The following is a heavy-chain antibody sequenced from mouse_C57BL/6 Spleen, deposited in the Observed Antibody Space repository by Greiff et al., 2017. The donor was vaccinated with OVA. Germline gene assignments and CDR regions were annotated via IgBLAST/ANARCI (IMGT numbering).Heavy chain of an antibody. CDR1: GYTFNSYW. CDR3: ARGGTTVVATMYYFDY. CDR2: IDPSDSYT. J-gene: IGHJ2*01. V-gene: IGHV1-69*01. D-gene: IGHD1-1*01. Sequence: VQLQQPGAELVMPGASVKLSCKASGYTFNSYWMHWVKQRPGQGLEWIGEIDPSDSYTNYNQKFKGKSTLTVDKSSSTAYMQLSSLTSEDSAVYYCARGGTTVVATMYYFDYWGQGTTLTVSS.